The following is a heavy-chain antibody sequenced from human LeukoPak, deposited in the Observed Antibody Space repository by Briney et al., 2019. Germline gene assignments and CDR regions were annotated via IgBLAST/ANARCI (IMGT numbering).Heavy chain of an antibody. CDR1: GFTFSSYS. J-gene: IGHJ4*02. D-gene: IGHD4-17*01. V-gene: IGHV3-48*01. CDR2: ISSSSSTI. Sequence: GGSLRLSCSASGFTFSSYSMNWVRQAPGKGLEWVSYISSSSSTIYYADSVKGRFTISRDNAKDSLYLQMNSLRAEDTAVYYCARDPVYGDYYWGQGTLVTVSS. CDR3: ARDPVYGDYY.